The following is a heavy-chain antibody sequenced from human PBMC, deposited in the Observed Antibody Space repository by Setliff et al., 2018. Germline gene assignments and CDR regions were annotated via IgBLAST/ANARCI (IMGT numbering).Heavy chain of an antibody. Sequence: ASVKVSCKASGYTFTGYYMHWVRQAPGQGLEWMGWINPNSGGTNYAQKFQGWVTMTRDTSISTAYMELSSLRSEDTAVYYCASSSGGNYEAYFDYWGQGTLVTVSS. V-gene: IGHV1-2*04. CDR2: INPNSGGT. CDR1: GYTFTGYY. CDR3: ASSSGGNYEAYFDY. D-gene: IGHD2-15*01. J-gene: IGHJ4*02.